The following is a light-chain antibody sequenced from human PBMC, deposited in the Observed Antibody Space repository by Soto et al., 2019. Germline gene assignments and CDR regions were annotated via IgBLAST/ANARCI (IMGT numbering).Light chain of an antibody. J-gene: IGKJ5*01. Sequence: DIQMTQSPSTLSGSVGDRVTITCRASQTISSWLAWYQQKPGKAPKLLIYKASTLKSGVPSRFSGSGSGTDFTLTISSLEPADFGVYYCQQRHNWPITFGQGTRLEI. CDR1: QTISSW. CDR2: KAS. V-gene: IGKV1-5*03. CDR3: QQRHNWPIT.